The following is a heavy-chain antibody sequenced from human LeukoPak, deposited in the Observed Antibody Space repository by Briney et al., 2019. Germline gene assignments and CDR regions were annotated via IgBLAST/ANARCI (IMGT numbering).Heavy chain of an antibody. CDR1: GYTFTTYW. J-gene: IGHJ4*02. Sequence: GESLKISCKGSGYTFTTYWIAWVRQMPGKGLEWVGIIYPDDSDTRYSPSFQGQVTMSADKSINTAYMQWSSLKASDTAMYYCARLEYSSGYSVLEYWGQGTLVTVSS. D-gene: IGHD3-22*01. CDR3: ARLEYSSGYSVLEY. CDR2: IYPDDSDT. V-gene: IGHV5-51*01.